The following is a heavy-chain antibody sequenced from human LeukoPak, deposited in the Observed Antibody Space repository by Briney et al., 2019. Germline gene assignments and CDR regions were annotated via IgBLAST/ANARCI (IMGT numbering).Heavy chain of an antibody. V-gene: IGHV1-2*02. CDR1: GYTFTGYY. D-gene: IGHD3-9*01. Sequence: ASVKVSCKASGYTFTGYYMHWVRQAPGQGLEWMGWINPNSGGTNYAQKLQGRVTMTTDTSTSTAYMELRSLRSDDTAVYYCARDLPYYDILTGYRNQGPNWFDPWGQGTLVTVSS. CDR2: INPNSGGT. CDR3: ARDLPYYDILTGYRNQGPNWFDP. J-gene: IGHJ5*02.